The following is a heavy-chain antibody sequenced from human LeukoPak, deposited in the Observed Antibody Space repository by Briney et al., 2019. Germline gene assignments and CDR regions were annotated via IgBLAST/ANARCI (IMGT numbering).Heavy chain of an antibody. CDR1: GFTFSTYA. D-gene: IGHD3-3*01. CDR3: ARDGNRNGYLYYFDY. CDR2: ISYDGSNK. V-gene: IGHV3-30*04. Sequence: GGSLRLSCAASGFTFSTYAMHWVRQAPGKGLEWVALISYDGSNKDYTDSVKGRFTISRDNSKNTLYLQMNSLRAEDTAVYYCARDGNRNGYLYYFDYWGQGTLVTVSS. J-gene: IGHJ4*02.